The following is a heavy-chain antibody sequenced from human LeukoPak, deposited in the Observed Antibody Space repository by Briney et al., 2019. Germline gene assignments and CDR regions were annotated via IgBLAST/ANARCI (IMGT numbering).Heavy chain of an antibody. CDR3: ARGGGVGVEMATTDYDY. J-gene: IGHJ4*02. V-gene: IGHV1-8*01. D-gene: IGHD5-24*01. CDR1: GYTFTSYD. Sequence: ASVKVSCKASGYTFTSYDINRVRQATGQGLEWMGWMNPNSGNTGYAQKFQGRVTMTRNTSISTAYMELSSLRSEDTAVYYCARGGGVGVEMATTDYDYWGQGTLVTVSS. CDR2: MNPNSGNT.